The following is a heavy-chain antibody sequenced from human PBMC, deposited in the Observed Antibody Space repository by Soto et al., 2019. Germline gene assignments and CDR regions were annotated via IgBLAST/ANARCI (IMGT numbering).Heavy chain of an antibody. V-gene: IGHV1-18*04. J-gene: IGHJ6*02. CDR3: ARDRTLVLMVYVTMDV. D-gene: IGHD2-8*01. CDR1: GYTFTSYG. CDR2: ISAYNGNT. Sequence: ASVKVSCKASGYTFTSYGISWVRQAPGQGLEWMGWISAYNGNTNYAQKLQGRVTMTTDTSTSTAYMELRSLRSDDTAVYYCARDRTLVLMVYVTMDVWGQGTTVTVSS.